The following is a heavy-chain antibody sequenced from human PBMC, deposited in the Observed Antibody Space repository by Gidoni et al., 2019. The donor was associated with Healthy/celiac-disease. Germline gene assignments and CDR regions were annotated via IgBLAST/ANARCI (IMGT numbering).Heavy chain of an antibody. Sequence: QVQLQESGPGLVKPSPTLSLTCTVSGGSIGRGGYYWSWIRQHPGKGLEWIGYIYYSGSTYYNPSLKSRVTISVDTSKNQFSLKLSSVTAADTAVYYCARDSGGSDSSGYCFDYWGQGTLVTVSS. CDR1: GGSIGRGGYY. J-gene: IGHJ4*02. CDR2: IYYSGST. CDR3: ARDSGGSDSSGYCFDY. D-gene: IGHD3-22*01. V-gene: IGHV4-31*03.